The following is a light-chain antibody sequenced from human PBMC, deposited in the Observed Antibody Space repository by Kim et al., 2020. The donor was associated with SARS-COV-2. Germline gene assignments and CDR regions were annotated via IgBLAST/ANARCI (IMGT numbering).Light chain of an antibody. CDR3: AAWDDSLPGSSV. CDR1: SSNIGSNT. CDR2: YNN. J-gene: IGLJ3*02. V-gene: IGLV1-44*01. Sequence: QPVLTQPPSASGTPGQRVTISCSGSSSNIGSNTVNWYQQLPGTAPKLLIYYNNQRPSGVPDRFSGSKSGTSASLTISGLQSEDEADYYCAAWDDSLPGSSVFGVGTQLTVL.